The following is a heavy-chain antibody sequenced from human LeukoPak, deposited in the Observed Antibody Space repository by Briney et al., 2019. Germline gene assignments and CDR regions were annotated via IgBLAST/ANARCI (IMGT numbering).Heavy chain of an antibody. J-gene: IGHJ6*02. CDR3: ARLLRGARFHGMDV. Sequence: GGSLRLSCAVSGFTFSSYSMNWVRQAPGKGLEWVANIKQDGSENYYVDSVKGRFTISRDNAKNSLFLQMNSLRAEDTAVYYCARLLRGARFHGMDVWGQGTTVTVSS. V-gene: IGHV3-7*03. D-gene: IGHD6-6*01. CDR2: IKQDGSEN. CDR1: GFTFSSYS.